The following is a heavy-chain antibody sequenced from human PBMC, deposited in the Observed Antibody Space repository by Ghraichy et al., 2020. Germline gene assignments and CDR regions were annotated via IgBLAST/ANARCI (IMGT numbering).Heavy chain of an antibody. CDR2: INSDGSST. Sequence: GGSLRLSCAASGFTFSSYWMHWVRQAPGKGLVWVSRINSDGSSTSYADSVKGRFTISRDNAKNTLYLQMNSLGAEDTAVYYWARNLVSSSWYEAGVDPWGKGTLLTVSS. CDR1: GFTFSSYW. V-gene: IGHV3-74*01. D-gene: IGHD6-13*01. J-gene: IGHJ5*02. CDR3: ARNLVSSSWYEAGVDP.